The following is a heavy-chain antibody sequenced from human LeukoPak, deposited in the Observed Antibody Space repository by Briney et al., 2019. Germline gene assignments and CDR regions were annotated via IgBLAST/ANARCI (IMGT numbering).Heavy chain of an antibody. D-gene: IGHD5-24*01. CDR1: GFTLSRNA. J-gene: IGHJ4*02. CDR3: AKEGRSLQTY. CDR2: ISVSGDAT. V-gene: IGHV3-23*01. Sequence: GGSLRLSCAVSGFTLSRNAMTWVRQAPGKGLQWISSISVSGDATDYADSVKGRFTIYRDISKNTLYLQMNSLRVDDTAVYYCAKEGRSLQTYWGQGTLVTVSS.